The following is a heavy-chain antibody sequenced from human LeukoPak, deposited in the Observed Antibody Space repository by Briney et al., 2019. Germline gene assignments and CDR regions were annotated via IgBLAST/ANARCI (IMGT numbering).Heavy chain of an antibody. J-gene: IGHJ5*02. Sequence: NPSETLSLTCTVSGGSISSSSYYWGWIRQPPGKGVEWIGSIYYSGSTYYNPSLKSRVTISVDTSKNQFSLKLSSVTAADTAVYYCARPLEYSSSSGFDPWGQGTLVTVSS. CDR1: GGSISSSSYY. V-gene: IGHV4-39*07. CDR3: ARPLEYSSSSGFDP. CDR2: IYYSGST. D-gene: IGHD6-6*01.